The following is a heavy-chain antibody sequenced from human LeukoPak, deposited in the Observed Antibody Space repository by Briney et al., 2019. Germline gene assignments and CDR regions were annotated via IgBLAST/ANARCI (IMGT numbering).Heavy chain of an antibody. D-gene: IGHD1-26*01. J-gene: IGHJ4*02. CDR3: ARGGGSYPFDY. Sequence: GGSLRLSCAASGFTVSSNYMSWVRQAPGKGLEWVSVIYSGGSTYYADSVKGRFTISRHNSENTLYLQMNSLRAEDTAVYYCARGGGSYPFDYWGQGTLVTVSS. CDR2: IYSGGST. V-gene: IGHV3-53*04. CDR1: GFTVSSNY.